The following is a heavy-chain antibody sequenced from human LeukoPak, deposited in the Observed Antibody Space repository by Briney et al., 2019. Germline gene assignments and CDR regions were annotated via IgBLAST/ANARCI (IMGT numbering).Heavy chain of an antibody. CDR1: GFTFRTYG. CDR2: IWYDGSNK. Sequence: GGSLRLSCAASGFTFRTYGMHWVRQAPGKGLEWVAVIWYDGSNKYYADSVKGRFTISRDNSKNTLYLQMNSLRAEDTAVYYCARSGSGLRYFDYWGQGTLVTVSS. D-gene: IGHD3-9*01. CDR3: ARSGSGLRYFDY. V-gene: IGHV3-33*01. J-gene: IGHJ4*02.